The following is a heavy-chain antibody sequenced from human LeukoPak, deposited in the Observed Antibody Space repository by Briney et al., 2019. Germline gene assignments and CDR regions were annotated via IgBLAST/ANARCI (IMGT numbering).Heavy chain of an antibody. CDR2: IYPGDSDT. J-gene: IGHJ4*02. CDR3: ARLSGLYSSSRSGSYFDY. V-gene: IGHV5-51*01. CDR1: GYSFTSYW. D-gene: IGHD6-13*01. Sequence: GESLKISCKGSGYSFTSYWIGWARQMPGKGLEWMGIIYPGDSDTRYSPSFQGQVTISADKSISTAYLQWSSLKAPDTAMYYCARLSGLYSSSRSGSYFDYWGQGTLVTVSS.